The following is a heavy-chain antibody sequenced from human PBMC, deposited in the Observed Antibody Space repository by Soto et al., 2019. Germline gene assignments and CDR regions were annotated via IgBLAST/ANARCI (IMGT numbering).Heavy chain of an antibody. D-gene: IGHD3-22*01. J-gene: IGHJ4*02. CDR1: GFTFSSYA. Sequence: QVQLVESGGGVVQPGRSLRLSCAASGFTFSSYAMHWVRQAPGKGLEWVAVISYDGSNKYYADSVKGRFTISRDNSKNTLYLQMNCLRAVDTAVYYCASGPIVVVITGVDYWGQETLVTVSS. V-gene: IGHV3-30-3*01. CDR3: ASGPIVVVITGVDY. CDR2: ISYDGSNK.